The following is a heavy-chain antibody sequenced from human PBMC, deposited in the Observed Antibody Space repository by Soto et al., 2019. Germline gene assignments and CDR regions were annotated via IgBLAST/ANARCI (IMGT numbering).Heavy chain of an antibody. CDR1: GFTFSSYS. D-gene: IGHD3-3*01. CDR2: ISSSSSTI. J-gene: IGHJ6*03. Sequence: GGSLRLSCAASGFTFSSYSMNWVRQAPGKGLEWVSYISSSSSTIYYADSVKGRFTISRDNAKNSLYLQMNSLRAEDTAVYYCTRFLEWGDYYMDVWGKRTTVTVSS. V-gene: IGHV3-48*01. CDR3: TRFLEWGDYYMDV.